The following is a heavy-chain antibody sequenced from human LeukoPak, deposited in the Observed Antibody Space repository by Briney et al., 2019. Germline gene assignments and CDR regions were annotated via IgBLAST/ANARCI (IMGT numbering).Heavy chain of an antibody. D-gene: IGHD5-12*01. CDR2: IYYSGST. Sequence: SETLSLTCTVSGGSISSTSLYWSWIRQPPGKGLEWIGYIYYSGSTNYNPSLKSRVTISVDTSKNQFSLKLSSVTAADTAVYYCARIEYSGYDFRGGADYWGQGTLVTVSS. CDR3: ARIEYSGYDFRGGADY. J-gene: IGHJ4*02. V-gene: IGHV4-61*01. CDR1: GGSISSTSLY.